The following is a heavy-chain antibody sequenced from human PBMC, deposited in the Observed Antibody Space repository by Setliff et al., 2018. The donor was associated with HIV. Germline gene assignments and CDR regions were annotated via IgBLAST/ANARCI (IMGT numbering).Heavy chain of an antibody. CDR3: ARGLKYYDVWSGYYGSQGQFFDY. V-gene: IGHV4-4*02. Sequence: SETLSLTCAVSGGSISSTNWWNWVRQPPGKGLEWIGEINNSGSTNYNPSLKSRVTISVDTSKNQFSRRLTSVTAAERAVYYCARGLKYYDVWSGYYGSQGQFFDYWGQGTLVTVSS. CDR2: INNSGST. J-gene: IGHJ4*02. CDR1: GGSISSTNW. D-gene: IGHD3-3*01.